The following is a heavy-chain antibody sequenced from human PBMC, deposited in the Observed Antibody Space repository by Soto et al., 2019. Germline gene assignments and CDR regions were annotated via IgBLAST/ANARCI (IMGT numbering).Heavy chain of an antibody. CDR1: GFTFSSYG. J-gene: IGHJ6*02. CDR2: ISYDGSNK. Sequence: GGSLRLSCAASGFTFSSYGMHWVRQAPGKGLEWVAVISYDGSNKYYADSVKGRFTISRDNSKNTLYLQMNSLRAEDTAVYYCAKEGVAAAGYYYGMDVWGQGTTVTVSS. V-gene: IGHV3-30*18. D-gene: IGHD6-13*01. CDR3: AKEGVAAAGYYYGMDV.